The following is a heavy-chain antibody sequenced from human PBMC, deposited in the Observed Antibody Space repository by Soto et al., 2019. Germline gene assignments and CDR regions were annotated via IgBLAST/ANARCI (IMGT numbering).Heavy chain of an antibody. J-gene: IGHJ4*02. Sequence: QVQLVQSGAEVKKPGSSVKVSCKASGGTFGNSGVSWVRQAPGQGLEWMGGIIPIFDTTNYAQKLQGRVTIIAYESAAYMELSSLTSEDTAVYYCARAPLLSGVNLHENYFASWGQGTLVTVSS. CDR1: GGTFGNSG. CDR3: ARAPLLSGVNLHENYFAS. V-gene: IGHV1-69*01. CDR2: IIPIFDTT. D-gene: IGHD3-3*01.